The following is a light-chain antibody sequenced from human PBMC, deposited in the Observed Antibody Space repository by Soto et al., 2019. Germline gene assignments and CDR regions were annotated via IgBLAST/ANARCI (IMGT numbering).Light chain of an antibody. V-gene: IGKV3D-20*01. J-gene: IGKJ1*01. CDR1: QSVSNSY. CDR2: DAS. Sequence: EVVLTQSPSTLSLSSGERSTVSCFSIQSVSNSYLAWYQQKPGLAPRLLIYDASIRATGIPDRFTGSGSGTDFTLTISRLEPEDFAVYYCQQYGSSPPGTFGQGTKVDIK. CDR3: QQYGSSPPGT.